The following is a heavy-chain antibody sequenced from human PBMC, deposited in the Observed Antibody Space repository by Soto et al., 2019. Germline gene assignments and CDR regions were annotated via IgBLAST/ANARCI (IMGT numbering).Heavy chain of an antibody. CDR1: GGSISSSSYY. CDR2: IYYSGST. D-gene: IGHD3-16*01. CDR3: ARRMVQGALGY. J-gene: IGHJ4*02. Sequence: QLQLQESGPGLVKPSETLSLTCTVSGGSISSSSYYWGWIRQPPGKGLEWIGSIYYSGSTYYNPSLKSRVTISVDTSKNQFSLKLSSVTAADMAVYYCARRMVQGALGYWGQGTLVTVSS. V-gene: IGHV4-39*01.